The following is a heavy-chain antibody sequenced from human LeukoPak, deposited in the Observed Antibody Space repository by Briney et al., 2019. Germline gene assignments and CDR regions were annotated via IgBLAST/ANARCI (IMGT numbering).Heavy chain of an antibody. D-gene: IGHD6-19*01. V-gene: IGHV3-33*01. CDR2: IWYEGQTK. J-gene: IGHJ4*02. CDR1: GFIFSNYG. CDR3: AREWGRIAVAGGPGY. Sequence: GESLRLSCEASGFIFSNYGMHWVRQAPSKGLEWLALIWYEGQTKFYADSVKGRFTISRDNSGNTLFLHMTNLRVEDTAVYYCAREWGRIAVAGGPGYWGQGALVTVSS.